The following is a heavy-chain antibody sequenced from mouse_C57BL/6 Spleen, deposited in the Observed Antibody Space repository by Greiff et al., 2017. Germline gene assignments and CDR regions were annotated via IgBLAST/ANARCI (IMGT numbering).Heavy chain of an antibody. CDR2: IYPGGGYT. D-gene: IGHD1-1*01. Sequence: QVQLQQSGAELVRPGTSVKMSCKASGYTFTNYWIGWAKQRPGHGLEWIGDIYPGGGYTNYNEKFKGKATLTADKSSSTAYMQFSSLTSEDSAIYYCAGGCYGSSYGYAMDYWGQGTSVTVSS. V-gene: IGHV1-63*01. CDR1: GYTFTNYW. J-gene: IGHJ4*01. CDR3: AGGCYGSSYGYAMDY.